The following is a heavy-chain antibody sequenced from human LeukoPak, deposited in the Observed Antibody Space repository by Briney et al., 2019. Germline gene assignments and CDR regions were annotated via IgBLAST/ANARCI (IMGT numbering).Heavy chain of an antibody. J-gene: IGHJ5*02. CDR3: ARGKGDVDL. D-gene: IGHD5-24*01. V-gene: IGHV4-61*02. Sequence: PSETLSLTCTVSGGSISSVSYYWSWIRQPAGKGLEWIGRIYTSGSTNYNPSLKSRVTISVDTSKNQFSLKLSSVTAADTAVYYCARGKGDVDLWGQGTLVTVSS. CDR1: GGSISSVSYY. CDR2: IYTSGST.